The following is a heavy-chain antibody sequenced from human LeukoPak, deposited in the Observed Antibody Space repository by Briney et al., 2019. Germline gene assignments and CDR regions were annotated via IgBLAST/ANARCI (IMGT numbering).Heavy chain of an antibody. V-gene: IGHV4-59*08. Sequence: SETLSLTCTVSGGSISSYYWSWIRQPPGKGLEWIGYIHYSGSANYNPSLKSRLTISVNTSKNQFSLKLSSVTAADTAVYYCARLYSSGYYYVEWFDSWGQGTLVTVSS. CDR2: IHYSGSA. D-gene: IGHD3-22*01. J-gene: IGHJ5*01. CDR1: GGSISSYY. CDR3: ARLYSSGYYYVEWFDS.